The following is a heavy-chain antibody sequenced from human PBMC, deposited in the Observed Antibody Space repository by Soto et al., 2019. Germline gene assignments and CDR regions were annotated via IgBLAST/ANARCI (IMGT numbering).Heavy chain of an antibody. CDR1: GGSISSYY. CDR2: IYYSGST. J-gene: IGHJ5*02. V-gene: IGHV4-59*01. CDR3: ARGGFEGLRYFDWLLVSWFDP. Sequence: SSETLSLTCTVSGGSISSYYWSWIRQPPGKGLEWIGYIYYSGSTNYNPSLKSRVTISVDTSKNQFSLKLSSVTAADTAVYYCARGGFEGLRYFDWLLVSWFDPWGQGTLVTVSS. D-gene: IGHD3-9*01.